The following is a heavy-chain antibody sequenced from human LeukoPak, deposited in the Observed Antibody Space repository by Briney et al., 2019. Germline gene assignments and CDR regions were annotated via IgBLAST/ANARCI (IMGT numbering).Heavy chain of an antibody. CDR1: GLTFSHYG. V-gene: IGHV3-33*06. D-gene: IGHD4-11*01. CDR2: IWNDGTDK. Sequence: GRSLRLSCATSGLTFSHYGMHWDRQAPGKGLEWVAVIWNDGTDKYYGDSVKGRFTISRDNSKNTVYLQMNSLRVEDTAVYYCAKDAQRGFDFSNSLESWGQGTLVTVSS. CDR3: AKDAQRGFDFSNSLES. J-gene: IGHJ4*02.